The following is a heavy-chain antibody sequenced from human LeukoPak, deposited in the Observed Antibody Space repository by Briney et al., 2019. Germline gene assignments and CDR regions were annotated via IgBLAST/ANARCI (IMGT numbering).Heavy chain of an antibody. V-gene: IGHV4-39*01. Sequence: SETLSLTCTVSGGSISNSSYYWGWIRQSPGKGLEWIVSIYYSGSTYYNLSLKSRVTISVDTSKNQFSLKVNSVTAADTAVYYCAVSAWAPYWGQGTLVTVSS. CDR3: AVSAWAPY. J-gene: IGHJ4*02. CDR1: GGSISNSSYY. D-gene: IGHD1-26*01. CDR2: IYYSGST.